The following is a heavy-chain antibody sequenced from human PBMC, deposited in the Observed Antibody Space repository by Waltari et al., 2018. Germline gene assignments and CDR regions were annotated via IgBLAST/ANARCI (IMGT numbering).Heavy chain of an antibody. CDR1: GGSISSSTYY. V-gene: IGHV4-39*01. Sequence: QLQLQESGPGLVQPSETLSLTCTVPGGSISSSTYYWCWIRQPPGKGLAWLGSIYYSGSTYYNPSLKSRVTISVDTSKNQFSLKLSSVTAADTAVYYCARPLYSSSSLDLWGQGTLITVSS. CDR3: ARPLYSSSSLDL. D-gene: IGHD6-6*01. CDR2: IYYSGST. J-gene: IGHJ4*02.